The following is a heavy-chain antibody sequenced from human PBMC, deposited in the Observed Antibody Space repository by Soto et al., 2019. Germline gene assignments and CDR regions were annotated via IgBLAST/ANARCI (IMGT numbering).Heavy chain of an antibody. V-gene: IGHV3-23*01. CDR1: GFTFSSSA. CDR2: ISNRGGST. CDR3: AKGCGGACYSGVQY. D-gene: IGHD2-21*02. J-gene: IGHJ4*02. Sequence: EVQLLESGRGLVQPGGSLRLSCAASGFTFSSSAMSWVSQAPGKGLEWVSSISNRGGSTYYADSVKGRFTISRDNSKNTLYLQMNSLQAEDTAVYYCAKGCGGACYSGVQYWGQGPLVTVSS.